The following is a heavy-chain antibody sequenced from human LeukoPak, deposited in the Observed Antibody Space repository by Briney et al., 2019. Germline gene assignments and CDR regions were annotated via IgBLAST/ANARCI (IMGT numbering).Heavy chain of an antibody. CDR3: ARTMGGYQLFNWFDP. V-gene: IGHV1-2*02. CDR2: INPNSGGT. J-gene: IGHJ5*02. D-gene: IGHD2-2*01. Sequence: ASVKVSCKASGYTFTGYYMHWVRQAPGQGLEWMGWINPNSGGTNYAQKFQGRVTMTRDTSISTAYMELSRLRSDDTAVYYCARTMGGYQLFNWFDPWGQGTLVTVSS. CDR1: GYTFTGYY.